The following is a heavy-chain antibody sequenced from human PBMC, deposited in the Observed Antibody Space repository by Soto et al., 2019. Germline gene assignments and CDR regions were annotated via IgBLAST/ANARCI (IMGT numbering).Heavy chain of an antibody. V-gene: IGHV1-24*01. D-gene: IGHD2-2*01. CDR1: GYSLSDLS. CDR3: ATLPRTIERTPAAIWSFDS. J-gene: IGHJ4*02. CDR2: LDAEDGET. Sequence: ASVKVSCKVSGYSLSDLSIHWVRQAPGKGLEWMGGLDAEDGETIYAQKLQGRGTMTEDTSTDIAYMELSSLTSEDTAMYYCATLPRTIERTPAAIWSFDSWGQGTLVTVSS.